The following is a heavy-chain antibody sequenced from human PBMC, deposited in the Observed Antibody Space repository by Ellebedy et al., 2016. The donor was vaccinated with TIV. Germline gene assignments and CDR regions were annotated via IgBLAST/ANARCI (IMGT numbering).Heavy chain of an antibody. CDR2: ISATGKSP. J-gene: IGHJ4*02. CDR3: ARDHFHCSPNNCAPVTVPNYPAGV. CDR1: GVTFSSYA. Sequence: GESLKISCAASGVTFSSYAMSWVRQAPGKGLDWVSTISATGKSPYYPDSVKGRFTISRDNSKNTLYLQMNSLRAEDTAVYYCARDHFHCSPNNCAPVTVPNYPAGVWGRGTLVTVSA. D-gene: IGHD2-15*01. V-gene: IGHV3-23*01.